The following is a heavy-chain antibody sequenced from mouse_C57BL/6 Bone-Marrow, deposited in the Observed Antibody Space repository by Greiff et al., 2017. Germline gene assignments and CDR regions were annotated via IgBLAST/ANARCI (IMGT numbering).Heavy chain of an antibody. J-gene: IGHJ3*01. CDR3: ARSYYSNSSWFAY. Sequence: QVTLKASGPGILQPSQTLSLTCSFSGFSLSTFGLGVGWIRQPSGKGLEWLAHIWWDDDKYYNPALKGRLTISKDTSKNQVFLKIANVDTADTATYYCARSYYSNSSWFAYWGQGTLGTVSA. CDR2: IWWDDDK. V-gene: IGHV8-8*01. CDR1: GFSLSTFGLG. D-gene: IGHD2-5*01.